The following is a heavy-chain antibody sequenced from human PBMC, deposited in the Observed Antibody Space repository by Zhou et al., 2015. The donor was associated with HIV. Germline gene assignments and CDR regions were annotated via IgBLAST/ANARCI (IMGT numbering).Heavy chain of an antibody. CDR2: IIPIFGTA. D-gene: IGHD3-22*01. V-gene: IGHV1-69*06. CDR3: ARAKKGHYYYDSSGYYAYYYYGMDV. CDR1: GDTFSGYD. Sequence: QVQLVQSGAEVKKPGSSVKVSCKASGDTFSGYDFTWVRQAPGQGLEWMGGIIPIFGTANYAQKFQGRVTITADKSTSTAYMELSSLRSEDTAVYYCARAKKGHYYYDSSGYYAYYYYGMDVWGQGTTVTVSS. J-gene: IGHJ6*02.